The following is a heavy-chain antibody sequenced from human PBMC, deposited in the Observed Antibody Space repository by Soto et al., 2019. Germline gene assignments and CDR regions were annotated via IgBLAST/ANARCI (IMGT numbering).Heavy chain of an antibody. D-gene: IGHD2-15*01. Sequence: VSRVACGESFHNYGRLRVRLATAARREWMGWINAGNGNTKYSQRFQGRVTFTSDTSATTAYMELSSLRSEDTAVYYCARYSSGANCHDFFPNFDYWGHGTLVTVSS. CDR1: GESFHNYG. J-gene: IGHJ4*01. CDR3: ARYSSGANCHDFFPNFDY. V-gene: IGHV1-3*01. CDR2: INAGNGNT.